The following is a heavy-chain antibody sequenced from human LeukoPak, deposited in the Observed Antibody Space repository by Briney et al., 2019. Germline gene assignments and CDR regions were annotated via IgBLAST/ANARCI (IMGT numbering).Heavy chain of an antibody. J-gene: IGHJ5*02. CDR2: INAGNGDT. Sequence: GASVKVSCKASGYTFSSYTIHWVRQAPGQRLEWMGWINAGNGDTKYSQKFQHRVIITRDTLASAAYLDLSSLRREDTAVYFCARAYSSGWYEVWFDPWGQGTLVTVSS. D-gene: IGHD6-19*01. V-gene: IGHV1-3*01. CDR1: GYTFSSYT. CDR3: ARAYSSGWYEVWFDP.